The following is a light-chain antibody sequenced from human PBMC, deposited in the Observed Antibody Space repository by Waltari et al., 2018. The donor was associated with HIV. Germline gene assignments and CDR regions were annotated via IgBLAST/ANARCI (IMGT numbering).Light chain of an antibody. CDR1: QSVSSSY. CDR2: GAS. V-gene: IGKV3-20*01. Sequence: DIVLTQSHGTLSLSPGARAIIPCRASQSVSSSYLAGYQQKPGQAPRLLIYGASSMATGLPDMFSGSGSGTDFTLTISRLEPEDFAVYYCQQYGSSPRTFGQGTKVEIK. J-gene: IGKJ1*01. CDR3: QQYGSSPRT.